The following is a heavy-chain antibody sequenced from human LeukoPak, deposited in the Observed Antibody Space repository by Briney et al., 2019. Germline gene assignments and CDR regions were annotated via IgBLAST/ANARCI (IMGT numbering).Heavy chain of an antibody. CDR1: GFTFSSYA. CDR2: ISGSGGST. D-gene: IGHD2-2*01. V-gene: IGHV3-23*01. CDR3: AKDSGVVPAAISPRFDY. Sequence: EGSLRLSCAASGFTFSSYAMSWVRQAPGKGLEWVSAISGSGGSTYYADSVKGRFTISRDNSKNTLYLQMNSLRAEDTAVYYCAKDSGVVPAAISPRFDYWGQGTLVTVSS. J-gene: IGHJ4*02.